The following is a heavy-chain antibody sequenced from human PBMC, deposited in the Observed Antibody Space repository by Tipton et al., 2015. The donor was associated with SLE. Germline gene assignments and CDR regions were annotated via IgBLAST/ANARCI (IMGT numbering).Heavy chain of an antibody. CDR2: IWFDGGNK. J-gene: IGHJ3*02. CDR3: ARDPLWVMVYAAAFDI. CDR1: GFTFSNYW. Sequence: SLRLSCAASGFTFSNYWMHWVRQAPGKGLEWVAVIWFDGGNKHYADSVKGRFTISRDNSKNTLYLQMNSLRAEDTAVYFCARDPLWVMVYAAAFDIWGQGTMVTVSS. D-gene: IGHD2-8*01. V-gene: IGHV3-33*08.